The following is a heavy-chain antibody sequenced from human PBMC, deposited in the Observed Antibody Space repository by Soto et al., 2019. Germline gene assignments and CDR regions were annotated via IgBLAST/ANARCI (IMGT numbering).Heavy chain of an antibody. V-gene: IGHV3-33*01. CDR1: GFTFSSYG. CDR3: ARDSGRWYYYGMDV. CDR2: IWYDGSNK. Sequence: QVQLVESGGGVVQPGRSLRLSCAASGFTFSSYGMHWVRQAPGKGLEWVAVIWYDGSNKYYADSVKGRFTISRDNSKNTLYLQMNSLRAEDTAVYYCARDSGRWYYYGMDVWGQGTTVTVSS. J-gene: IGHJ6*02. D-gene: IGHD2-15*01.